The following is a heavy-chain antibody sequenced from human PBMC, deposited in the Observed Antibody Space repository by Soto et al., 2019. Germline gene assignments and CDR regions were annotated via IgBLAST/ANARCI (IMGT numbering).Heavy chain of an antibody. CDR1: GFTFSSFA. D-gene: IGHD3-10*02. Sequence: EVQVVESGGGLVKPGESLRLSCAASGFTFSSFAMNWVRQAPGKGLEWVSSISTSGSYIYYSDSVRGRFTISRDNAKDSLYLKMNSLRAEDTAVYYCARVGSHTTMLRTNWFDTWGQGTLVTVSS. J-gene: IGHJ5*02. V-gene: IGHV3-21*01. CDR2: ISTSGSYI. CDR3: ARVGSHTTMLRTNWFDT.